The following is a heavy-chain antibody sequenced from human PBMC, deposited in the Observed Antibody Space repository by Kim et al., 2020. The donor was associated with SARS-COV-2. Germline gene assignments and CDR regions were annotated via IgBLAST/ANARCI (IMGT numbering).Heavy chain of an antibody. CDR1: GFTFDDYA. J-gene: IGHJ4*02. CDR2: ISWNSGSI. Sequence: GRSLRLSCAASGFTFDDYAMHWVRQAPGKGLEWVSGISWNSGSIGYADSVKGRFTISRDNAKNSLYLQMNSLRAEDTALYYCAKDTDGLDYWGQGTLVTVSS. D-gene: IGHD4-17*01. CDR3: AKDTDGLDY. V-gene: IGHV3-9*01.